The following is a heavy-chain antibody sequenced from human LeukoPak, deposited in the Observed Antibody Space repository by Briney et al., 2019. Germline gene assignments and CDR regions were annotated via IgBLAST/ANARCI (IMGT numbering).Heavy chain of an antibody. D-gene: IGHD6-13*01. CDR1: GFTFSSYW. J-gene: IGHJ4*02. CDR3: VRAGGSSWSDF. V-gene: IGHV3-7*01. Sequence: GGSLRLSCAASGFTFSSYWMSWVRQSPGKGLEWVADINQDGSENHYVDSVKGRFTISRDNAKNSVFVQMNGLRVEDTAVYYCVRAGGSSWSDFWGQGTLVTVSS. CDR2: INQDGSEN.